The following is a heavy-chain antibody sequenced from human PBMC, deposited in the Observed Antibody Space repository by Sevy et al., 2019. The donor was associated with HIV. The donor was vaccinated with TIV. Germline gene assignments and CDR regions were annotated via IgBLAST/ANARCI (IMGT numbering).Heavy chain of an antibody. CDR1: GFTFSSYA. Sequence: GGCLRLSCAASGFTFSSYAMHWVRQAPGKGLEWVAVISYDGSNKYYADSVKGRFTISRDNSKNTLYLQMNSLRAEDTAVYYCAREGDYPLSFDYWGQGTLVTVSS. CDR2: ISYDGSNK. CDR3: AREGDYPLSFDY. D-gene: IGHD4-17*01. V-gene: IGHV3-30-3*01. J-gene: IGHJ4*02.